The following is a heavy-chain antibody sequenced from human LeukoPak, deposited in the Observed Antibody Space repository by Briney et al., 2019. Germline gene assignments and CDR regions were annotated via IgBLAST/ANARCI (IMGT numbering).Heavy chain of an antibody. CDR2: IIPILGTA. D-gene: IGHD3-22*01. CDR3: ARLGPDYYDSRRGALDY. V-gene: IGHV1-69*13. J-gene: IGHJ4*02. Sequence: SVKVSCKASGGTFSSYAISWVRQASGQGLEWMGGIIPILGTANYAQKFQGRVTITADESTSTAYMELSSLRSEDTAVYYCARLGPDYYDSRRGALDYWGQGTLVTVSS. CDR1: GGTFSSYA.